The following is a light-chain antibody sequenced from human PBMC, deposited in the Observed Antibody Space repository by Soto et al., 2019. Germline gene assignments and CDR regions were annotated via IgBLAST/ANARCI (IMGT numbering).Light chain of an antibody. CDR1: QGISSY. V-gene: IGKV1-9*01. CDR2: AAS. CDR3: QQLVSSPIT. Sequence: DIQLTQSPSCLSSSVGDRVTITGRASQGISSYLAWYQQKPGKAPKLLIYAASTLQSGVPLRFSGSGSGTSFTFTISSLQPEDFATYYCQQLVSSPITFGQGTRLEIK. J-gene: IGKJ5*01.